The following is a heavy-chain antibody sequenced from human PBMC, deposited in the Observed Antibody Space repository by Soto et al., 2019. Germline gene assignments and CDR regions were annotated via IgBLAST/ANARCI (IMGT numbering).Heavy chain of an antibody. CDR1: GFDLTYYP. J-gene: IGHJ4*02. D-gene: IGHD1-26*01. CDR2: MSRDGIKI. CDR3: AKDEGVGGTLGLFDY. V-gene: IGHV3-30*18. Sequence: QVQLVESGGGAVQPGESLRLSCVASGFDLTYYPFRWVDQAPGKGLESVAVMSRDGIKIHHTDPVKGRFTISRDNSKNTLYLQMNSLRKEDTAVYFCAKDEGVGGTLGLFDYWGQGTLVSVSS.